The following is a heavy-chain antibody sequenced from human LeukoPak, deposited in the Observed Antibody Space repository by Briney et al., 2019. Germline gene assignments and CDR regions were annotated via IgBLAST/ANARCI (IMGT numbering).Heavy chain of an antibody. J-gene: IGHJ4*02. CDR3: ARDDGAYFSFDS. CDR2: INPNSGGT. Sequence: ASVKVSCKASGYTFSDYYMHWVRQAPGQGLEWMGWINPNSGGTNYAQKFQGRVSKTRDTSVSTAYMELSRLKSDDTAVFYCARDDGAYFSFDSWGQGTLVTVSS. CDR1: GYTFSDYY. V-gene: IGHV1-2*02. D-gene: IGHD4-17*01.